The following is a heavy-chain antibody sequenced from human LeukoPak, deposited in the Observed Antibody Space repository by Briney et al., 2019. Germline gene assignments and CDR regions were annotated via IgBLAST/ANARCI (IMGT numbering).Heavy chain of an antibody. CDR3: ARASMRMATAGLVDY. CDR1: GFTFSDYY. CDR2: ISSSSSSYT. J-gene: IGHJ4*02. Sequence: PGGSLRLSCEASGFTFSDYYMSWIRQAPGKGLEWVSYISSSSSSYTNYGDSVKGRFTISRDDPKNLLYLQMNSLRAEDTAVYYCARASMRMATAGLVDYWGQGTLVTVSS. V-gene: IGHV3-11*05. D-gene: IGHD5-24*01.